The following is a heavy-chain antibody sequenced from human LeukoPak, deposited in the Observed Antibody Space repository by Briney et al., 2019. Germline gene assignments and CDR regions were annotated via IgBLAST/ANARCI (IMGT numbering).Heavy chain of an antibody. D-gene: IGHD3-10*01. Sequence: PGGSLRLSCAASGFTFSSYAMSWVRQAPGKGLEWVSGISGSGSSTYYADSVKGRFTISRDNSRSTLYLQMNSLRPEDTAIYYCAREGYYGSGSPPSLYFDYWGQGTLVTVSS. J-gene: IGHJ4*02. V-gene: IGHV3-23*01. CDR1: GFTFSSYA. CDR2: ISGSGSST. CDR3: AREGYYGSGSPPSLYFDY.